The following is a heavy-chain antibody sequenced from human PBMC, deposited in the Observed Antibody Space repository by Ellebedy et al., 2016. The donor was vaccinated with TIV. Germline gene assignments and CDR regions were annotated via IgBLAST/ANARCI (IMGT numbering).Heavy chain of an antibody. CDR2: ISCSGSTI. CDR1: GFTFSSYE. J-gene: IGHJ5*02. D-gene: IGHD3-22*01. V-gene: IGHV3-48*03. CDR3: ARGRAVITTWFDP. Sequence: PGGSLRLSCAASGFTFSSYEMNWVRQAPGKGLAWVAYISCSGSTIYYADSVKGRFTISRDNAKNSLYLQMNSLRAEDTAVYDCARGRAVITTWFDPWGQGTLVTVSS.